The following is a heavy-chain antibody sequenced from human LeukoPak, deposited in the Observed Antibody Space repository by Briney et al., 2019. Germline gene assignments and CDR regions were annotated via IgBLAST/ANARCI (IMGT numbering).Heavy chain of an antibody. CDR3: AKGYYDSSGYFDY. J-gene: IGHJ4*02. Sequence: GGSLRLSCAASGFTFSSYAMSWVRQAPGKGLEGVSAISGSGGSTYYADSVKGRFTISRDNSKNTLYLQMNSLRAEDTAVYYCAKGYYDSSGYFDYWGQGTLVTVSS. D-gene: IGHD3-22*01. CDR2: ISGSGGST. CDR1: GFTFSSYA. V-gene: IGHV3-23*01.